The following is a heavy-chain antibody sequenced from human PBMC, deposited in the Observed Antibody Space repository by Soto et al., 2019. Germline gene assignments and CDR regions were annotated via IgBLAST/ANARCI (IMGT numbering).Heavy chain of an antibody. CDR1: GGSISSYY. CDR3: ARGGYYDSSGYDAFDI. CDR2: IYYSGST. V-gene: IGHV4-59*01. D-gene: IGHD3-22*01. J-gene: IGHJ3*02. Sequence: SETLSLTCTVSGGSISSYYWSWIRQPPGKGLEWIGYIYYSGSTNYNPSLKSRVTISVDTSKNQFSLKLSSVAAADTAVYYCARGGYYDSSGYDAFDIWGQGTMVTVSS.